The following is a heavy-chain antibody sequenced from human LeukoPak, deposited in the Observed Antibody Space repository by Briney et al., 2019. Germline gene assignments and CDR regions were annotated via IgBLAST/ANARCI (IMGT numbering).Heavy chain of an antibody. D-gene: IGHD3-22*01. CDR1: GFTFGDYA. V-gene: IGHV3-49*03. J-gene: IGHJ3*02. CDR3: TRAFSYYYDSSDAFDI. Sequence: PGGSLRLSXTASGFTFGDYAMGWFCQAPGKGLEWVGYIRSKAYGGTTEYAASVKGRFTISRDDSKSIAYLQMNSLKTEDTAVYYCTRAFSYYYDSSDAFDIWGQGTMVTVSS. CDR2: IRSKAYGGTT.